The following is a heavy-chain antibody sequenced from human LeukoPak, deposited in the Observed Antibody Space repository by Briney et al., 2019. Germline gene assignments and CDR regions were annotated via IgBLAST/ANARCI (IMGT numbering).Heavy chain of an antibody. V-gene: IGHV4-34*01. CDR3: ARGLIKGYYGSGSYYNY. J-gene: IGHJ4*02. CDR1: GGSFSGYY. CDR2: INHSGST. D-gene: IGHD3-10*01. Sequence: SETLSLTCAVYGGSFSGYYWSWIRQPPGKGLEWIGEINHSGSTNYNPSLKSRVTISVDTSKNQFSLKLSSVTAADTAVYYCARGLIKGYYGSGSYYNYWGQGTLVTVSS.